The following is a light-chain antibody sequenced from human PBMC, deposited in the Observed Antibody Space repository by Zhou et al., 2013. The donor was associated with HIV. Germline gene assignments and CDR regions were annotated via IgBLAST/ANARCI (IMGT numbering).Light chain of an antibody. Sequence: EIVLTQSPGTLSLSPGERATLSCRASQSVSSSYLAWYQQKPGQAPRLLIYGASSRATGIPDRFSGSGSGTDFTLTISRLEPEDFAVYYCQQFTNWGTFGLGDQTGDQT. V-gene: IGKV3-20*01. CDR2: GAS. CDR3: QQFTNWGT. CDR1: QSVSSSY. J-gene: IGKJ2*01.